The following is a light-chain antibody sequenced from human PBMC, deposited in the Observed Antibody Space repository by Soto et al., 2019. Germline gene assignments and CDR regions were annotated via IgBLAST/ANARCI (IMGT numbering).Light chain of an antibody. CDR1: QSVSSSY. CDR3: QQYGRSWT. Sequence: EIVLTQSPGTLSLSPGERATLSCRASQSVSSSYLAWYQQKPGQASRLLIYGASRRATGIPDRFSGSGSGKDFTLTISRLEPEDYAVYYCQQYGRSWTFGQGTKVEIK. V-gene: IGKV3-20*01. J-gene: IGKJ1*01. CDR2: GAS.